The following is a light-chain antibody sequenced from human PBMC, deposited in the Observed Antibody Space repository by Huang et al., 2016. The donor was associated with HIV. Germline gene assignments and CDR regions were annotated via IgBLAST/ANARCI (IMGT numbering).Light chain of an antibody. V-gene: IGKV3-20*01. J-gene: IGKJ5*01. Sequence: EIVLTQSPGTLSLSPGERATLSCRASQSVSNSFLAWYQQKPGQAPRLLIYGASSRATGIPDRVSGSGYGTDFTLIINRLEPEDFAVYNCQQYDSSPITFGQGTRLEIK. CDR1: QSVSNSF. CDR3: QQYDSSPIT. CDR2: GAS.